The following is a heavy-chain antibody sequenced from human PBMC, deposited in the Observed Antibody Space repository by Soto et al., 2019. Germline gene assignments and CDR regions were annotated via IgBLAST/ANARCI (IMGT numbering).Heavy chain of an antibody. V-gene: IGHV2-26*01. CDR1: GFSLTTGKMG. Sequence: SGPTLVNPPETLTLTCTVSGFSLTTGKMGVSWIRQPPGKALEWLAHIFSDNERSYSTSLQGRLTISKDTSGSQVVLSMTNVDPVDTATYYCARMNVDSYQFYYAMDVWGQGTTVTVSS. CDR3: ARMNVDSYQFYYAMDV. D-gene: IGHD4-17*01. J-gene: IGHJ6*02. CDR2: IFSDNER.